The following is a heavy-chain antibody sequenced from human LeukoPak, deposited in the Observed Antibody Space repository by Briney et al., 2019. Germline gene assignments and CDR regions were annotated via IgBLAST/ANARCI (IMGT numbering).Heavy chain of an antibody. D-gene: IGHD6-19*01. Sequence: SGTLSLTCAVSGGSISSSNWWSWVRQPPGKGLEWIGEIYHSGSTNYNPSLKSRVTISVDKSKNQFSLKLSSVTAADTAVYYCAREMGSVAPYYFDYWGQGTLVTVSS. V-gene: IGHV4-4*02. CDR1: GGSISSSNW. CDR3: AREMGSVAPYYFDY. J-gene: IGHJ4*02. CDR2: IYHSGST.